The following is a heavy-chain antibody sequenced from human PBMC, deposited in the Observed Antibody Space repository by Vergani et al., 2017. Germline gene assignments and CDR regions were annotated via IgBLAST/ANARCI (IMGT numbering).Heavy chain of an antibody. CDR3: AKXRGSSGLGYYFDY. CDR2: ISYDGSNK. D-gene: IGHD6-19*01. Sequence: QVQLVESGGGVVQPGGSLRLSCAASGFSFNTYGMHWVRQAPGKGLEWVSLISYDGSNKFYADSVKGRFTISRDNSKNTLSLQMHSLRAEDTAVYYCAKXRGSSGLGYYFDYWGQGTLVTVSS. J-gene: IGHJ4*02. CDR1: GFSFNTYG. V-gene: IGHV3-30*18.